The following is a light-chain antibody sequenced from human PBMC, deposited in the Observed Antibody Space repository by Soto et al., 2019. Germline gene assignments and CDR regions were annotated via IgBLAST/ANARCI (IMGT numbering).Light chain of an antibody. CDR1: SSDVGGYNY. V-gene: IGLV2-14*01. CDR2: EVS. J-gene: IGLJ1*01. Sequence: QSVLTPPASVSGSPGQSITISCTGTSSDVGGYNYVSWYQQHPGKAPKLMIYEVSNRPSGVSNRFSGSKSGNTASLTISGLQAEDEADDYCSSYTTSSILFGTGTNVTVL. CDR3: SSYTTSSIL.